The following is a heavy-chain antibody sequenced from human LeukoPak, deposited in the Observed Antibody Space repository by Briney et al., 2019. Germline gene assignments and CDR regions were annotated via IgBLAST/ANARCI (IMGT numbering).Heavy chain of an antibody. V-gene: IGHV3-7*01. CDR3: ARDLRARAAFDI. CDR2: INQDGSEK. J-gene: IGHJ3*02. Sequence: GGSLRLSCAASGFTFTSYWMSWVRQAPGKGREWVANINQDGSEKNYVDSVKGRFTISRDNAKNSLYLQMNSLRVEDTAVYYCARDLRARAAFDIWDQGKMDTVSS. CDR1: GFTFTSYW.